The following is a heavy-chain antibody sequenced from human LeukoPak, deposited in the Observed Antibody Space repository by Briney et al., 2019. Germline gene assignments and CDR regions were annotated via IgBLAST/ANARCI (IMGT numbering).Heavy chain of an antibody. Sequence: PSETLSLTCAVYGGSFSGYYWSWIRQPPGKGLEWIGEINHSGSTNYNPSLKSRVTISVDTSKNQFSLKLSSVTAADTAVYYCAFRYCSSTSCYRSPGYAFDIWGQGTMVTVSS. CDR1: GGSFSGYY. CDR3: AFRYCSSTSCYRSPGYAFDI. J-gene: IGHJ3*02. D-gene: IGHD2-2*01. CDR2: INHSGST. V-gene: IGHV4-34*01.